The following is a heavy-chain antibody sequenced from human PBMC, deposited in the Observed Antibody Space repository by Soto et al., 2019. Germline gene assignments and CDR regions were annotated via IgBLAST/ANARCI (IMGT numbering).Heavy chain of an antibody. J-gene: IGHJ4*02. CDR2: ISWNSGSI. Sequence: GGSLRLSCAASGFTFDDYAMHWVRQAPGKGLEWVSGISWNSGSIGYADSVKGRFTISRDNAKNSLYLQMNSLRAEDTSLYFCAKAPYDLLTGYYLDYWGQGTLVTVSS. D-gene: IGHD3-9*01. CDR3: AKAPYDLLTGYYLDY. V-gene: IGHV3-9*01. CDR1: GFTFDDYA.